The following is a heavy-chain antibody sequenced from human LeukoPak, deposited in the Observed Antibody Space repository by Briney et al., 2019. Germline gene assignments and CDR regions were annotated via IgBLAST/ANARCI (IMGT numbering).Heavy chain of an antibody. D-gene: IGHD3-10*01. Sequence: SETLSLTCTVSGGSISSYYWSWIRQPAGKGLEWIGRIYTSGSTNYNPSLKSRVTMSVDTSKNQFSLELSSVTAADTAVYYCARDMSYYYGSGSYPGGMDVWGQGTTVTVSS. CDR1: GGSISSYY. J-gene: IGHJ6*02. CDR2: IYTSGST. V-gene: IGHV4-4*07. CDR3: ARDMSYYYGSGSYPGGMDV.